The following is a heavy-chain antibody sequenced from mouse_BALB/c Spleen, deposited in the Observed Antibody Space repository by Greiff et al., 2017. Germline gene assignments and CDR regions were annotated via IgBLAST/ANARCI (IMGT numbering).Heavy chain of an antibody. Sequence: QVQLKESGPGLVAPSQSLSITCTVSGFSLTSYGVHWVRQPPGKGLEWLGVIWAGGSTNYNSALMSRLSISKDNSKSQVFLKMNSLQTDDTAMYYCARERTTVVGDYYFDYWGQGTTLTVSS. CDR1: GFSLTSYG. CDR3: ARERTTVVGDYYFDY. CDR2: IWAGGST. J-gene: IGHJ2*01. D-gene: IGHD1-1*01. V-gene: IGHV2-9*02.